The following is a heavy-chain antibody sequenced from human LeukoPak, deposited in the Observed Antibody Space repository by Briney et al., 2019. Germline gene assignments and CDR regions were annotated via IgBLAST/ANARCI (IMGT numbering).Heavy chain of an antibody. J-gene: IGHJ4*02. D-gene: IGHD4-23*01. V-gene: IGHV4-34*01. CDR3: ARGREVTRDFDY. Sequence: SETLSLTCAVYGESFSGYYWTWIRQPPGKGLEWIGEIDHSGSTNYNPSLKSRVTISVDTSKNQFSLEVSSVTAADTAVFYCARGREVTRDFDYWGQGTLATVSS. CDR1: GESFSGYY. CDR2: IDHSGST.